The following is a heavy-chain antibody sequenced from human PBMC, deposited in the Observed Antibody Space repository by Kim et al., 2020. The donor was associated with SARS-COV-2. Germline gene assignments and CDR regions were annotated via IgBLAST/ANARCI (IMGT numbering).Heavy chain of an antibody. CDR2: IIPIFGTA. V-gene: IGHV1-69*13. D-gene: IGHD3-3*01. CDR1: GGTFSSYA. CDR3: ARGGLRRDFWSGYANWFDP. Sequence: SVKVSCKASGGTFSSYAISWVRQAPGQGLEWMGGIIPIFGTANYAQKFQGRVTITADESTSTAYMELSSLRSEDTAVYYCARGGLRRDFWSGYANWFDPWGQGTLVTVSS. J-gene: IGHJ5*02.